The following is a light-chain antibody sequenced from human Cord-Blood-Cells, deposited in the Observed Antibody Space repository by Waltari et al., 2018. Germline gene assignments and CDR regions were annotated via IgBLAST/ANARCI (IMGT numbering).Light chain of an antibody. CDR3: SSYTSSSTWV. J-gene: IGLJ3*02. CDR2: DVS. CDR1: SSDGGGYNY. Sequence: QSALTRPASVSGSPGQSITISCTGTSSDGGGYNYVSWYQQHPGKAPKLMIYDVSNRPSGVSNRFSGSKSGNTASLTISGLQAEDEADYYCSSYTSSSTWVFGGGTKLTVL. V-gene: IGLV2-14*03.